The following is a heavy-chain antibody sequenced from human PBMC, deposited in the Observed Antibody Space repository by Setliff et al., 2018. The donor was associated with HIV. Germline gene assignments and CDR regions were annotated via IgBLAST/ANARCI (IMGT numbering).Heavy chain of an antibody. V-gene: IGHV3-48*04. CDR3: ARTACSLAMGCYFDF. CDR2: ISSSSSTI. CDR1: GFTFSSYS. Sequence: GGSLRLSCAASGFTFSSYSMNWVRQAPGKGLEWVSYISSSSSTIYYADSVKGRFTISRDNAKNSLYLQMNSRRAEDTAVYYCARTACSLAMGCYFDFWGRGTLVTVSS. J-gene: IGHJ4*02. D-gene: IGHD2-8*01.